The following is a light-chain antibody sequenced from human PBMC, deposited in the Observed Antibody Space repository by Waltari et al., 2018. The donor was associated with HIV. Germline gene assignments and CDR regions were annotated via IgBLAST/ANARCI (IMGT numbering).Light chain of an antibody. J-gene: IGKJ1*01. V-gene: IGKV3-15*01. CDR1: QSVSSN. CDR3: QQYNNWLQRT. CDR2: GAS. Sequence: ERVMTQSPATLSVSPGERPTLSCRASQSVSSNLAWYQQKPGQAPRLLIYGASTRATGIPARFSGSGSGTEFTLTISSLQSEDFAVYYCQQYNNWLQRTFGQGTKVEIK.